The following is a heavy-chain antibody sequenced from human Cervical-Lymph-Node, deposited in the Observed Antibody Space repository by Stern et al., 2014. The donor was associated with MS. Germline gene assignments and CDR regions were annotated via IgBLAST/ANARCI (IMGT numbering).Heavy chain of an antibody. J-gene: IGHJ4*02. CDR2: ITPIFGTA. CDR3: ARPPTVVEGQFHY. V-gene: IGHV1-69*01. D-gene: IGHD4-23*01. CDR1: GGTFSSYP. Sequence: QVQLVQSGAEVKKPGSSVRVSCRTSGGTFSSYPISWVRQAPGQGLEWMGGITPIFGTANYAQKFQGKFTITADESTSTDYLDLRIMTSGDTAMYDCARPPTVVEGQFHYWGQGTLVTVSS.